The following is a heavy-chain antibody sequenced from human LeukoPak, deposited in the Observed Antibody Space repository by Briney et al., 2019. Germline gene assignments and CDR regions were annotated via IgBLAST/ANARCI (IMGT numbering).Heavy chain of an antibody. Sequence: GGSLRLSCAASGFTLSSYGMHWVRQAPGKGLEWVAVISYDGSNKYYADSVKGRFTISRDNSKNTLYLQMNSLRAEDTAVYYCAKDYHSSGWSRSPFDYWGQGTLVTVSS. CDR2: ISYDGSNK. J-gene: IGHJ4*02. D-gene: IGHD6-19*01. V-gene: IGHV3-30*18. CDR3: AKDYHSSGWSRSPFDY. CDR1: GFTLSSYG.